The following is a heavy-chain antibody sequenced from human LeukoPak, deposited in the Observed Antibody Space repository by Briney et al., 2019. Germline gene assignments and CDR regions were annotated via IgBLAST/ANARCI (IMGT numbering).Heavy chain of an antibody. CDR3: ATLVATTRFDY. CDR1: GFIISRYW. V-gene: IGHV3-7*01. D-gene: IGHD5-12*01. J-gene: IGHJ4*02. Sequence: GGSLRLSCAASGFIISRYWIRWVRQAAGRGLGWVANIKQDGSEKYYVDSVKGRFAIARDNGKNSLYLQMSSLRADDLAVYYCATLVATTRFDYWGQGTLVTVSS. CDR2: IKQDGSEK.